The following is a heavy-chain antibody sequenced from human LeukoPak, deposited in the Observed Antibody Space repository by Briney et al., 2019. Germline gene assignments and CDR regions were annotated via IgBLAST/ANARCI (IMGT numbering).Heavy chain of an antibody. V-gene: IGHV3-21*04. CDR3: AKKSPLVGTIFGVVTPNWGFDY. D-gene: IGHD3-3*01. CDR2: ISSSSSYI. Sequence: GGSLRLSCAASGFTFSSYSMNWVRQAPGKGKEWVSSISSSSSYIYYADSVKGRFTISRDNAKNSLYLQMNSLRAEDTAVYYCAKKSPLVGTIFGVVTPNWGFDYWGQGTLVTVSS. J-gene: IGHJ4*02. CDR1: GFTFSSYS.